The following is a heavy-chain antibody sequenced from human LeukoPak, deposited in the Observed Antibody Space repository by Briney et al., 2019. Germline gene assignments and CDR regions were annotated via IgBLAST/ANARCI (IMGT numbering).Heavy chain of an antibody. CDR3: AKDYVWGSYRPDYFDY. CDR1: GFTFSSYA. CDR2: ISGSGGST. Sequence: GGSLRLSCAASGFTFSSYAMSWVRQAPGKGLEWVSAISGSGGSTYHADSVKGRFTISRDNSKNTLYLQMNSLRAEDTAVYYCAKDYVWGSYRPDYFDYWGQGTLVTVSS. V-gene: IGHV3-23*01. J-gene: IGHJ4*02. D-gene: IGHD3-16*02.